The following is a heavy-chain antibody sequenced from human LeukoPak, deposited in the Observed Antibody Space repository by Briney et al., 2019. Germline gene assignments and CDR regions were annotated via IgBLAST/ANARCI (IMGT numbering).Heavy chain of an antibody. J-gene: IGHJ6*02. D-gene: IGHD2-15*01. CDR2: INPNSGGT. CDR3: ARWGLVVVPGMDV. Sequence: ASVKVSCKASGYTFTGYYMHWVRQAPGQGLEWMGWINPNSGGTNYAQKFQGRVTMARDTSIRTAYMELSRLRSDDTAVYYCARWGLVVVPGMDVWGQGTTVTVSS. CDR1: GYTFTGYY. V-gene: IGHV1-2*02.